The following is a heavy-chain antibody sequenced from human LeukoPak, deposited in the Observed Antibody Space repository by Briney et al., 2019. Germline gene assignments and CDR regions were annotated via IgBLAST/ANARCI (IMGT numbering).Heavy chain of an antibody. Sequence: SETLSLTCTVSGGSLSSTSYYWGWIRQPPGKGLDNIGSIYYSGSTYYNPSLKSRVTISVDTSKNQFSLKLSSVTAADTAVYYCARGTSYYVGAFDIWGQGTMVTVSS. CDR1: GGSLSSTSYY. CDR3: ARGTSYYVGAFDI. V-gene: IGHV4-39*07. CDR2: IYYSGST. J-gene: IGHJ3*02. D-gene: IGHD1-26*01.